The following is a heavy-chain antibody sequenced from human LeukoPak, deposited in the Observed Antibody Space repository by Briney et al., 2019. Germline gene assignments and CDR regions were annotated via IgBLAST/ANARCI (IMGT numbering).Heavy chain of an antibody. V-gene: IGHV3-66*01. CDR3: AKNNYCRSVADKCVFDY. CDR1: GFTVSTNY. J-gene: IGHJ4*02. D-gene: IGHD2-15*01. Sequence: GGSLRLSCGASGFTVSTNYMSWVRQAPGKGLEWVSIIYSGGSTYYADSVKGRFTISRDNSKNTLYLQMNSLRAEDTAVYYCAKNNYCRSVADKCVFDYWGQGTLVTVSS. CDR2: IYSGGST.